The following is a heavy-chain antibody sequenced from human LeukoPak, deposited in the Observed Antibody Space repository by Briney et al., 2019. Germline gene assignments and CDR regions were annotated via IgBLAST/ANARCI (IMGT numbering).Heavy chain of an antibody. J-gene: IGHJ6*02. D-gene: IGHD2-15*01. Sequence: GGSLRLSCAASGFFVTTYGIHWVRQAPGKGLEWVAVISRDESNKYYGDSVKGRFTISRGNSKNTLYLHMNSLRAEDTAVYYCARVRYCSGGSCYFYNAMDVWGQGTTVTVSS. CDR2: ISRDESNK. CDR1: GFFVTTYG. V-gene: IGHV3-30*03. CDR3: ARVRYCSGGSCYFYNAMDV.